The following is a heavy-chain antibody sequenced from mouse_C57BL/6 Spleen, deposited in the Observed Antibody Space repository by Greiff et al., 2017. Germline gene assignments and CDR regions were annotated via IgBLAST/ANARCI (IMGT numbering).Heavy chain of an antibody. D-gene: IGHD1-1*01. V-gene: IGHV1-26*01. CDR3: ARRGTTVVAYYYARDY. Sequence: EVQLQQSGPELVKPGASVKISCKASGYTFTDYYMNWVKQSHGKSLEWIGDINPNNGGTSYNQKFKGKATLTVDKSSSTAYMELRSLTSEDSAVYYCARRGTTVVAYYYARDYWGQGTSVTVSS. CDR2: INPNNGGT. CDR1: GYTFTDYY. J-gene: IGHJ4*01.